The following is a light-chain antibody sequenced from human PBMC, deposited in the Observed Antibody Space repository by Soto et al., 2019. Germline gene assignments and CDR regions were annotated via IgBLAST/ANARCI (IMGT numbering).Light chain of an antibody. CDR1: QSISRW. J-gene: IGKJ2*01. Sequence: DIQMTQSPSTLSASVGDRVTITCRASQSISRWLVWYQQKPGKAPKLLIYKASSLESGVPSRFGGSGSGTEFTLTISSLQPDDFATYYCQQYNSYPYTFGQGTKLEIK. CDR2: KAS. V-gene: IGKV1-5*03. CDR3: QQYNSYPYT.